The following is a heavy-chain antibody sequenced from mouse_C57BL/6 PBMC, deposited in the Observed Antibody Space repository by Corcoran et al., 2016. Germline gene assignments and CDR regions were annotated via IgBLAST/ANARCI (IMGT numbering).Heavy chain of an antibody. CDR1: GYTFTDYY. Sequence: EVQLQQSGPELVKPGASVKISCKASGYTFTDYYMNWVKQSHGKSLEWIGDINPNNGGTSYNQKFKGKATLTVDKSSSTAYMELRSLTSEDSAVYYCARSGIYYYYGSFDYWGQGTTLTVSS. D-gene: IGHD1-1*01. J-gene: IGHJ2*01. V-gene: IGHV1-26*01. CDR2: INPNNGGT. CDR3: ARSGIYYYYGSFDY.